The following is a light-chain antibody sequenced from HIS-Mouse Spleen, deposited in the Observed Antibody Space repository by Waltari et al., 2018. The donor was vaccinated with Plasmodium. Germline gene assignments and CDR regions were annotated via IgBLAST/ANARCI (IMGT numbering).Light chain of an antibody. CDR1: QSVSSN. J-gene: IGKJ3*01. CDR2: GAS. Sequence: EIVMTQSPATLSVSPGERATLPCRASQSVSSNLAWYQQKPGQAPRLLIYGASTRATGIPARFSGSGSGTEFTLTISSLQFEDFAVYYCQQYNNWSFTFGPGTKVDIK. CDR3: QQYNNWSFT. V-gene: IGKV3-15*01.